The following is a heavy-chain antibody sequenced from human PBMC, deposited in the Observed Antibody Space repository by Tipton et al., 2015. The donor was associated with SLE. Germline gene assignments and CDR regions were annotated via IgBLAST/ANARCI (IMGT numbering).Heavy chain of an antibody. D-gene: IGHD3-16*01. J-gene: IGHJ4*02. Sequence: LRLSCTVSGYSISSGYYWGWIWQPPGKGLEWIGSINHSGSTNYNPSLKSRVTISVDTSKNQFSLKLSSVTAADTAVYYCARPSPGGYVDYWGQGTLVTVSS. CDR3: ARPSPGGYVDY. V-gene: IGHV4-38-2*02. CDR1: GYSISSGYY. CDR2: INHSGST.